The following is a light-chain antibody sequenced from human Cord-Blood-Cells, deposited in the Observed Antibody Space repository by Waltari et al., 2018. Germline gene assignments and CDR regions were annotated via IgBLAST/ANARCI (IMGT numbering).Light chain of an antibody. CDR2: AVS. CDR1: SSDVGGYNY. CDR3: CSYAGSGYV. V-gene: IGLV2-11*02. Sequence: QSALTQPRSVSGSPGQSVTISCTGTSSDVGGYNYVPWYQQHPAKAPKLMIYAVSKRPSGVPDRFSGSKSDNMASLTISGLQAEDEADYYCCSYAGSGYVFGTGTKVTVL. J-gene: IGLJ1*01.